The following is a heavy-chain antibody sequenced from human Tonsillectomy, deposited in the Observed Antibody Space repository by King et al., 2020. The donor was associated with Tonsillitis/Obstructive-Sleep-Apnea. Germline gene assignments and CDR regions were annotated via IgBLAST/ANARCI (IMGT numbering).Heavy chain of an antibody. V-gene: IGHV3-23*04. Sequence: VQLVESGGGLVQPGGSLRLSCAASGFTFRCYAMNWVRTAPGKGLEWVSAIRGSGGSTYSADAVKGRCTSPRDNSKNTLYLKINILRAEDTAVYYCATHPPTTVTTAGDYWGQGTLVTVSS. D-gene: IGHD4-17*01. CDR2: IRGSGGST. J-gene: IGHJ4*02. CDR1: GFTFRCYA. CDR3: ATHPPTTVTTAGDY.